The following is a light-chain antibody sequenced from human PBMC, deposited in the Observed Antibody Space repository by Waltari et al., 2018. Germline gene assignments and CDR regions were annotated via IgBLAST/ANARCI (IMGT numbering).Light chain of an antibody. Sequence: DIQMTQSPSTLSASVGDRVTIICRASQSITNWLAWYQQKPGKAPKFLISDASSLASGVPSRFNGSGSGTEFTLTITSLQPDDFATYYCQQYHSSPPTFGQGTKVEIK. V-gene: IGKV1-5*02. CDR2: DAS. CDR3: QQYHSSPPT. J-gene: IGKJ1*01. CDR1: QSITNW.